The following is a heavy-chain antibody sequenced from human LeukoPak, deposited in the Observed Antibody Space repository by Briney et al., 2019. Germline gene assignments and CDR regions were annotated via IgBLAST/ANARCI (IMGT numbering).Heavy chain of an antibody. CDR3: ATDLGRPGLLFDY. V-gene: IGHV1-24*01. CDR2: FDPEDGET. Sequence: ASVKVSCKVSGYTLTELSMHRVRHAPGQGLELMGGFDPEDGETIYAQKFQGRVTMTEDTSTDTAYMELSSLRSEDTAVYYCATDLGRPGLLFDYWGQGTLVTVSS. CDR1: GYTLTELS. J-gene: IGHJ4*02. D-gene: IGHD1-14*01.